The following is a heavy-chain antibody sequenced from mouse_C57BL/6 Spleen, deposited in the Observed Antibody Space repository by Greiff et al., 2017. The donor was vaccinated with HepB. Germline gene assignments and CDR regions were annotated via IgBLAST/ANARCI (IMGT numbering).Heavy chain of an antibody. J-gene: IGHJ2*01. V-gene: IGHV5-4*03. CDR3: ARGASTMITYFDY. CDR2: ISDGGSYT. D-gene: IGHD2-4*01. Sequence: DVMLVESGGGLVKPGGSLKLSCAASGFTFSSYAMSWVRQTPEKRLEWVATISDGGSYTYYPDNVKGRFTISRDNAKNNLYLQMSHLKSEDTAMYYCARGASTMITYFDYWGQGTTLTVSS. CDR1: GFTFSSYA.